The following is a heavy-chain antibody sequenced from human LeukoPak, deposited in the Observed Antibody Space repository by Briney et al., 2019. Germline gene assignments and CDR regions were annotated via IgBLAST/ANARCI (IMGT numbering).Heavy chain of an antibody. CDR2: IIPIFGTA. Sequence: SVKVSCKASGYTFINNWMHWVRQAPGQGLEWMGGIIPIFGTANYAQKFQGRVTITADKSTSTAYMELSSLRSEDTAVYYCVCGKIGYCSGGSCYSGLCYYYMDVWGKGTTVTVSS. V-gene: IGHV1-69*06. D-gene: IGHD2-15*01. CDR1: GYTFINNW. CDR3: VCGKIGYCSGGSCYSGLCYYYMDV. J-gene: IGHJ6*03.